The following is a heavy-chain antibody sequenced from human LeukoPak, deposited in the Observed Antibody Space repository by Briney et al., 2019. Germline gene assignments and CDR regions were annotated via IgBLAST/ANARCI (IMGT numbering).Heavy chain of an antibody. Sequence: GGSLRLSCAASGFTFSDYYMSWIRQAPGKGLEWVANIKQDGSEKHYVDSVKGRFTISRDNAKNSLYLQMNSLRAEDTGVYYCARDGPHSGSYYYDYWGQGTLVTVSS. CDR2: IKQDGSEK. CDR3: ARDGPHSGSYYYDY. V-gene: IGHV3-7*01. D-gene: IGHD1-26*01. J-gene: IGHJ4*02. CDR1: GFTFSDYY.